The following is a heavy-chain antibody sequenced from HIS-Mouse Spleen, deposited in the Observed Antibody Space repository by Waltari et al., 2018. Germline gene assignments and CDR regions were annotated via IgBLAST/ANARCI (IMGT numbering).Heavy chain of an antibody. CDR1: GFTFDDYA. J-gene: IGHJ3*02. CDR2: ISWDGGSI. D-gene: IGHD6-6*01. CDR3: AKLFRIAARDDAFDI. Sequence: EVQLVESGGGLVQTGRSLRLSCAASGFTFDDYAMHWVRQAPGKGLVWVSGISWDGGSIGYAESVNGRFTIYRDNDKNSLYLQMNSLRAEDTALYYCAKLFRIAARDDAFDIWGQGTMVTVSS. V-gene: IGHV3-9*01.